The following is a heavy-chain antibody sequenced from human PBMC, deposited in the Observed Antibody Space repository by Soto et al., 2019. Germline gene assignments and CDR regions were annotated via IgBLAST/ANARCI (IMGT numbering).Heavy chain of an antibody. V-gene: IGHV1-18*04. D-gene: IGHD3-22*01. J-gene: IGHJ4*02. CDR3: ARGSRPRITMIVVVIPDFDY. CDR1: GYTFTSYG. CDR2: ISAYNGNA. Sequence: GASVKVSCKASGYTFTSYGISWVRQAPGQGLEWMGWISAYNGNANYAQKLQGGVTMTTDASTSTAYMELRSLRSDDTAVYYCARGSRPRITMIVVVIPDFDYWGQGTLVTVSS.